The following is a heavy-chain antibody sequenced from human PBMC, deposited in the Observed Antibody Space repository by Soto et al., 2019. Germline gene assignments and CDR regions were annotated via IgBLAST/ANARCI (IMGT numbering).Heavy chain of an antibody. CDR3: AREERITIFWD. J-gene: IGHJ4*02. D-gene: IGHD3-9*01. V-gene: IGHV1-69*02. CDR2: IIPILGIA. CDR1: GGTFSSYT. Sequence: ASVKVSCKAYGGTFSSYTICWVRQAPGQGLEWMGRIIPILGIANYAQKFQGRVTITADKSTSTAYMELSSLRSEDTAVYYCAREERITIFWDWGQGTLVTVS.